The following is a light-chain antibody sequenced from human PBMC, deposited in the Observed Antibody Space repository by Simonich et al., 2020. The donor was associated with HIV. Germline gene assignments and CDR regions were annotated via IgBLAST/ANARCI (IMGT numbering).Light chain of an antibody. Sequence: DIVMTQSPLSLPVTPGEPASIYCRSSQSLLHSNGHNYLDWYLQKPGQSPQLLIYLGSNRASGVPDRFSGSGSGTDFTLKISRVEAEDVGVYYCMQALQTPFTFGPGTKVDIK. J-gene: IGKJ3*01. CDR1: QSLLHSNGHNY. CDR3: MQALQTPFT. CDR2: LGS. V-gene: IGKV2-28*01.